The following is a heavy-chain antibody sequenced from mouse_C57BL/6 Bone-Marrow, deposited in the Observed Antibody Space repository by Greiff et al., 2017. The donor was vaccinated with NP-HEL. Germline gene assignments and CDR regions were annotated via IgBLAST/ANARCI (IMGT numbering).Heavy chain of an antibody. Sequence: ESGPGLVKPSQSLSLTCSVTGYSFTSGYYWYWIRTLPGNQLVWTGYISYDGSNNYNPSLKNRISISRDTSKNQFFLKLNTVTTEYTATYYCAREKYCYPFAYWGQGTLVTVSA. D-gene: IGHD2-12*01. CDR1: GYSFTSGYY. CDR3: AREKYCYPFAY. CDR2: ISYDGSN. J-gene: IGHJ3*01. V-gene: IGHV3-6*01.